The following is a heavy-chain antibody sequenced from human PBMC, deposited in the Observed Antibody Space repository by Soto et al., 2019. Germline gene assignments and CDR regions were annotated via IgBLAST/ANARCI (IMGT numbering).Heavy chain of an antibody. CDR1: GFTFSSYT. V-gene: IGHV3-21*01. CDR3: ARGEASSDI. CDR2: ISDSGSYI. J-gene: IGHJ3*02. Sequence: PGGSLRLSCAASGFTFSSYTMSWVRQAPGKGLEWVSSISDSGSYIYYADSVKGRFTVSRGNAKNSLYLQMNSLRAEDTAIFYCARGEASSDIWGQGTMVTVS.